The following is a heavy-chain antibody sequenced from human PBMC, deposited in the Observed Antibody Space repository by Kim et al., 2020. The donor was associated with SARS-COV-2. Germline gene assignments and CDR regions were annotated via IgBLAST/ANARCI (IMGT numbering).Heavy chain of an antibody. CDR2: IWYDGSNK. CDR1: GFTFSSYG. V-gene: IGHV3-33*01. Sequence: GGSLRLSCAASGFTFSSYGMHWVRQAPGKGLEWVAVIWYDGSNKYYADSVKGRFTISRDNSKNTLYLQMNSLRAEDTAVYYCARDWLGSYYDSSAPPLDYWGQGTLVTVSS. D-gene: IGHD3-22*01. J-gene: IGHJ4*02. CDR3: ARDWLGSYYDSSAPPLDY.